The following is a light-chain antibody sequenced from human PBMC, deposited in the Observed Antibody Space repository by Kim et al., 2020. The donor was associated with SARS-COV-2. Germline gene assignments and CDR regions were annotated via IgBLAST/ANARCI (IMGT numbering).Light chain of an antibody. J-gene: IGKJ1*01. CDR1: QSVSSN. V-gene: IGKV3-15*01. CDR3: QQYKYSPPTCT. CDR2: GAS. Sequence: EIVMTQSPATLSVSPGERATLSCRASQSVSSNLAWYQQKPGQAPRLLIYGASTRATGIPARFSGSGSGTEFTLTISSLQSEDFAVYYCQQYKYSPPTCTFGQGTKVDIK.